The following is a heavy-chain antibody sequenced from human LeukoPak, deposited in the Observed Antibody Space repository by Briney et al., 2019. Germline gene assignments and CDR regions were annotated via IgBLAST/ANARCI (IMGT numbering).Heavy chain of an antibody. D-gene: IGHD6-19*01. V-gene: IGHV3-21*01. CDR3: ARDLEGQWLVFDY. CDR2: ISSSSSYI. Sequence: GGSLRLSCAASGFAFSSYSMNWVRQAPGKGLEWVSSISSSSSYIYYADSVKGRFTISRDNAKNSLYLQMNSLRAEDTAVYYCARDLEGQWLVFDYWGQGTLVTVSS. J-gene: IGHJ4*02. CDR1: GFAFSSYS.